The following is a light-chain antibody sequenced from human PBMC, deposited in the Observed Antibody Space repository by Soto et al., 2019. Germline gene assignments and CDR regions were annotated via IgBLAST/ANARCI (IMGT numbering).Light chain of an antibody. CDR1: QNLLSSSNNKHS. J-gene: IGKJ2*01. CDR2: WAS. CDR3: QQYFSPPRYT. Sequence: IVMTQSPDSLAVSLGERATINCKSSQNLLSSSNNKHSLAWYQQKPGKAPKLLIYWASSREPGVPERFSGSGSATDFTLTISNLQAEDVAVYYCQQYFSPPRYTFGQGTKLEIK. V-gene: IGKV4-1*01.